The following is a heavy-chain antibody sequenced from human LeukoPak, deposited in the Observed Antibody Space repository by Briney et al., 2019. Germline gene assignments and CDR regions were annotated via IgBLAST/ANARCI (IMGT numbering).Heavy chain of an antibody. J-gene: IGHJ3*02. D-gene: IGHD6-19*01. CDR2: ISSSSSYI. CDR3: ARDIYSSGWYSAFDI. Sequence: GGSLRLSCAASGFTFSSYSMNWVRQAPGKGLEWVSSISSSSSYIYYADSVKGRFTISRDNSKNTLYLQMSSLRAEDTAVYYCARDIYSSGWYSAFDIWGQGTMVTVSS. V-gene: IGHV3-21*01. CDR1: GFTFSSYS.